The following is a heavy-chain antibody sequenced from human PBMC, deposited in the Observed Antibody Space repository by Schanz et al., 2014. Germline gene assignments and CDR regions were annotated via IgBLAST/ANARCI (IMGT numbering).Heavy chain of an antibody. CDR2: IDGEGSDT. D-gene: IGHD3-22*01. CDR1: GFTFSNNW. V-gene: IGHV3-74*01. J-gene: IGHJ4*02. Sequence: LLVESGGGLVQPGGSLRLSCAASGFTFSNNWMHWFRQGPGKGLSWVARIDGEGSDTRYADSVKGRFTISRDNARNTVSLQMNSLRAEDTAVYYCAKVWGSDYFYPFDYWGQGTLVTVSS. CDR3: AKVWGSDYFYPFDY.